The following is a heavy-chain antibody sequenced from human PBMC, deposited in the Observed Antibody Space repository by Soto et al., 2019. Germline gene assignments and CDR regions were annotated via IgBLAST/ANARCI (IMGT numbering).Heavy chain of an antibody. CDR2: IYFSGTT. D-gene: IGHD4-17*01. V-gene: IGHV4-31*03. Sequence: SATLSLTCTVSGGSISSGDSYWTWIRQHPRKGLEWIGYIYFSGTTTYNPSLKSRLSISIHASKNQYSLKLNSVASADTAIYYCARDDYGGNSGALDIWGQGTMVTVS. CDR3: ARDDYGGNSGALDI. CDR1: GGSISSGDSY. J-gene: IGHJ3*02.